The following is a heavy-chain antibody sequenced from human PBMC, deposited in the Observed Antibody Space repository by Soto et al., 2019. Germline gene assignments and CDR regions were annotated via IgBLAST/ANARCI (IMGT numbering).Heavy chain of an antibody. Sequence: RGESLKISCKGSGYSFTSYWIGWVRQVPGKGLEWMGIIYPGDSDTRYSPSFQGQVTISADKSISTAYLQWSSLKASDTAMYYCARRDRYDYIWGSYRPSPHPDDAFDIWGQGTMVTVSS. CDR3: ARRDRYDYIWGSYRPSPHPDDAFDI. D-gene: IGHD3-16*02. CDR1: GYSFTSYW. V-gene: IGHV5-51*01. J-gene: IGHJ3*02. CDR2: IYPGDSDT.